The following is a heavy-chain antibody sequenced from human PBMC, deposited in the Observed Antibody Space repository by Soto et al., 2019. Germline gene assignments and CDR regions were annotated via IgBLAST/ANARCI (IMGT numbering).Heavy chain of an antibody. CDR3: AREESDGMDV. V-gene: IGHV1-2*02. CDR1: GYTFTGYY. CDR2: INPNSGGT. J-gene: IGHJ6*02. Sequence: ASVKVSCKASGYTFTGYYMHWVRQAPGQGLEWMGWINPNSGGTNYAQKFQGRVTITADESTSTAYMELSSLRSEDTAVYYCAREESDGMDVWGQGTTVTVSS.